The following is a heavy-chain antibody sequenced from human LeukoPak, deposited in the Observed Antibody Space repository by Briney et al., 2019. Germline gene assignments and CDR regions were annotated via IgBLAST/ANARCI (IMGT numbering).Heavy chain of an antibody. D-gene: IGHD2-21*01. CDR2: MNPNNGNT. CDR1: GYTFTSYH. J-gene: IGHJ4*02. CDR3: ARGLYCGGNCNDY. V-gene: IGHV1-8*03. Sequence: GASVKVSCKASGYTFTSYHINWVRQATGQGLEWMGWMNPNNGNTDSAPKFQGRVTITRDTSISTAYMELSSLRSEDKAIYYCARGLYCGGNCNDYWGQGTLVTVSS.